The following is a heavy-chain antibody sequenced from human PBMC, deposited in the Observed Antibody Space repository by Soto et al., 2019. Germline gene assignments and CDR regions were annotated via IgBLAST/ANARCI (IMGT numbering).Heavy chain of an antibody. CDR1: GFTFRNYA. Sequence: QVQLVESGGGVVQPGGSLRLSCAASGFTFRNYAMHWVRQAQGKGLECLAAIAYDGSNAFYRDSVKGRFTISRDNSKNTLYLNMNSLRSEDTGVYYCARGDREDILVVVGARPGEYGIDIWGQGTTVTVSS. J-gene: IGHJ6*02. V-gene: IGHV3-30-3*01. CDR3: ARGDREDILVVVGARPGEYGIDI. CDR2: IAYDGSNA. D-gene: IGHD2-15*01.